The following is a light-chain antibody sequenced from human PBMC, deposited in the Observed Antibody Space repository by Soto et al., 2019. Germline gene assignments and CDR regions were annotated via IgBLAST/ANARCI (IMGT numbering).Light chain of an antibody. CDR3: SSYISSITGV. Sequence: QSALTQPASVSGSPGQSITISCTGNSHDVGGYNYVSWYQQHPGKAPKLIIYEVSDQPSGVSNRFSGSKSGNTASLTISGLQAEDEGDYYCSSYISSITGVFGTGTKVTVL. CDR1: SHDVGGYNY. J-gene: IGLJ1*01. CDR2: EVS. V-gene: IGLV2-14*01.